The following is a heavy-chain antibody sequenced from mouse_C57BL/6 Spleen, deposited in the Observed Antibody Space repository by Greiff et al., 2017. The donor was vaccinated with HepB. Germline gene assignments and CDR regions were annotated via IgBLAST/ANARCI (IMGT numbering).Heavy chain of an antibody. D-gene: IGHD2-3*01. V-gene: IGHV1-26*01. Sequence: VQLQQSGPELVKPGASVKISCKASGYTFTDYYMNWVKQSHGKSLEWIGDINPNNGGTSYNQKFKGKATLTVDKSSSTAYMELRSLTSEDSAVYYCARGMGDLYFDYWGQGTTLTVSS. CDR2: INPNNGGT. J-gene: IGHJ2*01. CDR1: GYTFTDYY. CDR3: ARGMGDLYFDY.